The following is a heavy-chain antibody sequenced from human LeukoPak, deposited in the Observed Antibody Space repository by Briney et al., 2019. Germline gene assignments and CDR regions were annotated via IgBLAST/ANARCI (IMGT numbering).Heavy chain of an antibody. V-gene: IGHV4-34*01. J-gene: IGHJ4*02. Sequence: PSETLSLTCAVYGGSVSGYYWSWIRQPPGKGLEWFGEINHSGSTNYNPSLKSRVTISVNTSKNQFSLKLSSVTAADTAVYYCARGTWETRFGYWGQGTLVTVSS. CDR2: INHSGST. CDR1: GGSVSGYY. D-gene: IGHD1-14*01. CDR3: ARGTWETRFGY.